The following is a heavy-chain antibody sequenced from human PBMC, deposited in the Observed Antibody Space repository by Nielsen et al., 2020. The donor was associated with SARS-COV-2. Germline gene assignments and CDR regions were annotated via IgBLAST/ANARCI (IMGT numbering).Heavy chain of an antibody. CDR3: ARSDCNGGTCLFDY. V-gene: IGHV4-34*01. Sequence: SETLSLTCAVYGGSFSGYWWTWIRQPPGQGLEWIGEIDDSGRTNYNPSLKSRVTISVDTPKRAFSLKVTSVTAADTAVYYCARSDCNGGTCLFDYWGQGTLVTVSS. CDR2: IDDSGRT. CDR1: GGSFSGYW. J-gene: IGHJ4*02. D-gene: IGHD2-15*01.